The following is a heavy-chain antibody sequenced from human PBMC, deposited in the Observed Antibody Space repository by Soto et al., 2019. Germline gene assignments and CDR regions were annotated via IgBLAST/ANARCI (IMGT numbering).Heavy chain of an antibody. V-gene: IGHV4-34*01. CDR1: DGSFSDYY. D-gene: IGHD3-10*01. Sequence: SETLSLTCSLYDGSFSDYYWGWIRQSPGKGLEWIGEISHSGSTNYTPSLKSRVTISIDASKNQFSLKLTSVTAADTAVYYCARGLRASFGVRLSYYYYGIDVWGQGTTVTVSS. CDR3: ARGLRASFGVRLSYYYYGIDV. J-gene: IGHJ6*02. CDR2: ISHSGST.